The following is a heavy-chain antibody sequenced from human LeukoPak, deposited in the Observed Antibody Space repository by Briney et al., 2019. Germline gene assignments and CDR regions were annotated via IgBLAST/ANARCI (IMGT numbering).Heavy chain of an antibody. CDR1: GLRFSDQY. CDR3: ATLHFYAMGV. V-gene: IGHV3-11*01. CDR2: ISGSGANR. J-gene: IGHJ6*02. Sequence: GGSLRLSCAASGLRFSDQYMIWIRQTPGKGLEWVSFISGSGANRFYAGSMKGRFTISKDNTKNSLYLQMNSLRAEDTAIYYCATLHFYAMGVWGQGTTVTVSS.